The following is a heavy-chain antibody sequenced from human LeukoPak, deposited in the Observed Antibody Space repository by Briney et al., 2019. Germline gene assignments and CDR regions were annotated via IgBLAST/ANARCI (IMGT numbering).Heavy chain of an antibody. CDR1: GYTFTSYY. Sequence: ASVKVSCKASGYTFTSYYMHWVRQAPGQGLEWMGIINPSGGSTSYAQKFQGRVTMTRDMSTSTVYMELSSLRSEDTAVYYCARDSATVVVPAATYYYYYMDVSGKGATVTVSS. V-gene: IGHV1-46*01. D-gene: IGHD2-2*01. CDR2: INPSGGST. CDR3: ARDSATVVVPAATYYYYYMDV. J-gene: IGHJ6*03.